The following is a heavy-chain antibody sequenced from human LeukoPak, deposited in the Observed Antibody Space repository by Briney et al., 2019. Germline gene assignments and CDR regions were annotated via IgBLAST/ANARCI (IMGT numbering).Heavy chain of an antibody. CDR2: ISSRSSTI. V-gene: IGHV3-48*02. Sequence: PGGSLRLSCVASGYTLSSYSMNWVRQVPGKGLEWVSYISSRSSTIYYADSVKGRFTISRDNAKNSLYLQMNSLRDEDTAVYYCARRETYYDISTGYYYGMDVWGQGTTVTVSS. D-gene: IGHD3-9*01. CDR3: ARRETYYDISTGYYYGMDV. CDR1: GYTLSSYS. J-gene: IGHJ6*02.